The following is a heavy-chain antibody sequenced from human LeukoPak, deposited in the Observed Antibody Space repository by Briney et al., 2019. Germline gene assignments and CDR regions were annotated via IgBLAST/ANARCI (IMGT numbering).Heavy chain of an antibody. V-gene: IGHV4-59*08. CDR3: ARVPRGSTVGTLPYFYYYMDV. CDR1: GDSITGFY. J-gene: IGHJ6*03. CDR2: IHYSGST. Sequence: SETLSLTCTVSGDSITGFYWNWIRQPPGKGLEWIGYIHYSGSTNYNPSLKSRVTISVDTSKNQFSLKLSSVTAADTAVYYCARVPRGSTVGTLPYFYYYMDVWGKGTTVIVSS. D-gene: IGHD1-26*01.